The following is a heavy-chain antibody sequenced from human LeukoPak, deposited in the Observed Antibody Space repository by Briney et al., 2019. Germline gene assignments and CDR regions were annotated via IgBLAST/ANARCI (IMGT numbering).Heavy chain of an antibody. D-gene: IGHD5-18*01. J-gene: IGHJ4*02. V-gene: IGHV4-4*07. CDR2: IYTNGST. CDR1: GGSISSYY. Sequence: SETLSLTCTVSGGSISSYYWSWIRQPAGKGLEWIGRIYTNGSTNYNPSLKSRVTMSVDTSKNQFSLKLSSVTAADTAVYYCARGDFNNYGYYFDYWGQGTLVTVSS. CDR3: ARGDFNNYGYYFDY.